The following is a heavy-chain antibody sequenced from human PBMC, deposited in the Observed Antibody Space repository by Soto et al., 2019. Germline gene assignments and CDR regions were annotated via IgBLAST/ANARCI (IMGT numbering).Heavy chain of an antibody. Sequence: PSETLSLTCAVYGGSFSGYYWSWIRQPPGKGLEWIGEINHSGSTNYNPSLKSRVTISVDTSKNQFSLKLSSVTAADTAVYYCAIVDTAMVIDHWGQGTLVTVSS. CDR1: GGSFSGYY. V-gene: IGHV4-34*01. CDR2: INHSGST. D-gene: IGHD5-18*01. CDR3: AIVDTAMVIDH. J-gene: IGHJ4*02.